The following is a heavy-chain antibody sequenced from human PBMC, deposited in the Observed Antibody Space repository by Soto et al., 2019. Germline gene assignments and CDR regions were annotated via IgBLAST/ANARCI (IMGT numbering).Heavy chain of an antibody. Sequence: ESGGGVVQPGRSLRLSCAASGFTFSSYGMHWVRQAPGKGLEWVAVIWYDGSNKYYADSVKGRFTISRDNSKNTRYLQMNSLRAEDTAVYYCARDPLGATPTFDYWGQGTLVTVSS. CDR1: GFTFSSYG. J-gene: IGHJ4*02. CDR2: IWYDGSNK. D-gene: IGHD1-26*01. V-gene: IGHV3-33*01. CDR3: ARDPLGATPTFDY.